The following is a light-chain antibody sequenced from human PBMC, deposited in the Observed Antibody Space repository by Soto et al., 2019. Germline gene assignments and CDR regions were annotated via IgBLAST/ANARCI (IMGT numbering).Light chain of an antibody. Sequence: EIVFTQSPGTLSLSPGDRATLSCRASQTVRNNYLAWYQQKPGQAPRLLIYGTSNRDTGTPDRFSGSGSGPEFSLIISRLEPEDFAVYYCQYYGSSTRTFGQGTKVDIK. V-gene: IGKV3-20*01. CDR3: QYYGSSTRT. CDR2: GTS. J-gene: IGKJ1*01. CDR1: QTVRNNY.